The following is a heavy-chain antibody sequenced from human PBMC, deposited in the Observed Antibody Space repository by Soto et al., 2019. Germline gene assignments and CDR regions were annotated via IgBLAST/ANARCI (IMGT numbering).Heavy chain of an antibody. Sequence: QVQLVESGGGVVQPGRSLRLSCAASGFTFSSYGMHWVRQAPGKGLEWVAVISYDGSNKYYADSVTGRFTISRDNYKNTLYLQTNSLRAEDTAVYYCAKGLKDTAMVLDSWGQGTLVTVSS. CDR2: ISYDGSNK. J-gene: IGHJ4*02. CDR3: AKGLKDTAMVLDS. CDR1: GFTFSSYG. V-gene: IGHV3-30*18. D-gene: IGHD5-18*01.